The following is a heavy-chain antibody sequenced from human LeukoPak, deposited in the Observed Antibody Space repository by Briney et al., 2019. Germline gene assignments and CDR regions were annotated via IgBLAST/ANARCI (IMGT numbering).Heavy chain of an antibody. CDR3: ARGDRITMIVATDY. CDR1: GYTFTSYG. CDR2: ISAYNGNT. J-gene: IGHJ4*02. D-gene: IGHD3-22*01. V-gene: IGHV1-18*01. Sequence: ASVKVSCKASGYTFTSYGISWVRQAPGQGLEWMGWISAYNGNTNYAQRLQGRVTMTTDTSTSTAYMELRSLRSDDTAVYYCARGDRITMIVATDYWGQGTLVTVSS.